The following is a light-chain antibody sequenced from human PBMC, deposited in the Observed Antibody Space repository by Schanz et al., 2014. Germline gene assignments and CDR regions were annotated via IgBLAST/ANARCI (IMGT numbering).Light chain of an antibody. V-gene: IGKV3D-15*01. J-gene: IGKJ4*01. Sequence: ETLMTQSPATLSVSPGERATLSCRASQGVSSNLAWYQQKPGQTPRLLIYGASTRATGIPARFSGSGSGTEFTLTISGLQSEDFAVYYCQQYENWPPLTFGGGTRVEIK. CDR2: GAS. CDR1: QGVSSN. CDR3: QQYENWPPLT.